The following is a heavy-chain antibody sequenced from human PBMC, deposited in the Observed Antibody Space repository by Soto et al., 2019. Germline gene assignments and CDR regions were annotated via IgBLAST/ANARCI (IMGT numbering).Heavy chain of an antibody. CDR3: AKIYYDSSGYNPPFDY. V-gene: IGHV3-30*18. D-gene: IGHD3-22*01. J-gene: IGHJ4*02. Sequence: PGGSQRLSCAASGFPFSSYSMNWVRQATGKGLEWVAGISNDGSNKYYADSVKGRFTISRDNSKNTLYLQMNSLRAEDTAVYYCAKIYYDSSGYNPPFDYWGQGTLVTVSS. CDR1: GFPFSSYS. CDR2: ISNDGSNK.